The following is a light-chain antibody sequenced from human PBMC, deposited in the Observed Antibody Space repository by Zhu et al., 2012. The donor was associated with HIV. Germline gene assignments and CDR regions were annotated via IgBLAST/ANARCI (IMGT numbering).Light chain of an antibody. Sequence: DIHMTQSPSSLSASVGDRVTITCRTSQSFSNYLNWYQQKPGKAPKLLIYTASILQSGVPSRFSGSGSGTEFTLTISSLQPEDFATYFCQHLTLYPTFGGGSKVEIK. CDR1: QSFSNY. CDR3: QHLTLYPT. V-gene: IGKV1-17*01. CDR2: TAS. J-gene: IGKJ4*01.